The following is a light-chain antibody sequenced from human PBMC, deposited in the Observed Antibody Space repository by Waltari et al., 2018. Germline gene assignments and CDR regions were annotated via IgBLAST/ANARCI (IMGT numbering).Light chain of an antibody. J-gene: IGKJ4*01. V-gene: IGKV1-33*01. CDR3: QHYRDYLT. CDR2: GDS. CDR1: QDIDNY. Sequence: DIQITQSPSSLPASVGDRVTITCQASQDIDNYLNWYQQQQGKAPKLLIYGDSNLAAGVPSRFSGSGSGTHYTLTITGLQPEDFATYYCQHYRDYLTFGSGTTVDIK.